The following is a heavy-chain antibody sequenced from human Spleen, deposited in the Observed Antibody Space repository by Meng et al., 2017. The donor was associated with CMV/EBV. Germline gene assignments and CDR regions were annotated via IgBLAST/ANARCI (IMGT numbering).Heavy chain of an antibody. CDR2: ISSSSSYI. J-gene: IGHJ4*02. CDR1: GFTVSSNY. D-gene: IGHD2-21*01. CDR3: ARDLDTYCGGDCYGSFDY. V-gene: IGHV3-21*01. Sequence: GESLKISCAASGFTVSSNYMSWVRQAPGKGLEWVSSISSSSSYIYYADSVKGRFTISRDNAKNSLYLQMNSLRAEDTAVYYCARDLDTYCGGDCYGSFDYWGQGTLVTVSS.